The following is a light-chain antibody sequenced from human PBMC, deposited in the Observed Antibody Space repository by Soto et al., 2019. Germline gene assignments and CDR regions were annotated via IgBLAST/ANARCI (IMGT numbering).Light chain of an antibody. V-gene: IGKV3-15*01. CDR1: QSVSSN. CDR3: QQYTNWPRT. J-gene: IGKJ1*01. Sequence: EIVMTQSPGTLYVSPGERATLSCRASQSVSSNLAWYQQKPGPAPRLLIYGASTRATSIPARFSGSRSGTEFTLTICSLQSEDFAVYYCQQYTNWPRTFGQGTKVEIK. CDR2: GAS.